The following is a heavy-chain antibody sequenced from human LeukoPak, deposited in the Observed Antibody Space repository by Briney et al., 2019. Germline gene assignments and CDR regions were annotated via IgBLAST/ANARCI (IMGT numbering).Heavy chain of an antibody. D-gene: IGHD5-18*01. CDR2: IKQDGSEK. Sequence: GGSLRLSCAASGFTFSSYWMSWVRQAPGKGLEWVANIKQDGSEKNYVDSVKGRFTISRDKAKNSLYLQMNSLRAEDTAVYYCARDAGGYGFYGDYWGQRTLVTVSS. J-gene: IGHJ4*02. V-gene: IGHV3-7*01. CDR3: ARDAGGYGFYGDY. CDR1: GFTFSSYW.